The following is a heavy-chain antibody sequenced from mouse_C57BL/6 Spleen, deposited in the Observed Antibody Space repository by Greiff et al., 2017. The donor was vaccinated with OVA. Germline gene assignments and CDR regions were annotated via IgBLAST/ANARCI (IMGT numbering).Heavy chain of an antibody. CDR2: IDPETGGT. D-gene: IGHD2-12*01. V-gene: IGHV1-15*01. CDR1: GYTFTDYE. CDR3: TRSRLLSFDY. Sequence: VKLMESGAELVRPGASVTLSCKASGYTFTDYEMHWVKQTPVHGLEWIGAIDPETGGTAYNQKFKGKAILTADKSSSTAYMELRSLTSEDSAVYYCTRSRLLSFDYWGQGTTLTVSS. J-gene: IGHJ2*01.